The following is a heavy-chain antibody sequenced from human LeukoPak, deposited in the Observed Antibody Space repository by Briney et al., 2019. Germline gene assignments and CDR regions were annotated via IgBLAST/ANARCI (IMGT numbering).Heavy chain of an antibody. CDR3: AKDLSESYYYYMDV. V-gene: IGHV3-30*02. J-gene: IGHJ6*03. Sequence: GGSLRLSCAASGFTFSDYDMHWVRQAPGKWLEWVAFIRYDGSNQYYADSVKGRFTISRDNSKNTLYLQMISLRAEDTAVYYCAKDLSESYYYYMDVWGKGTTVTISS. CDR2: IRYDGSNQ. D-gene: IGHD3-10*01. CDR1: GFTFSDYD.